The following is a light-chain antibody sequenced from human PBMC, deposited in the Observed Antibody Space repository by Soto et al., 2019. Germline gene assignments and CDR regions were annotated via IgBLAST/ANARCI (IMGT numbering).Light chain of an antibody. V-gene: IGKV3-11*01. Sequence: EIVLTQSPATLSLSPGERATLSCRASQSVDTFLAWYQQKPGRTPRLLIYDTSNWATGIPPSFSGSGSGTDFTLTISRLEPYDFAVYYCQFRSERPPLRYSFGQGTKLEVK. CDR3: QFRSERPPLRYS. CDR2: DTS. J-gene: IGKJ2*01. CDR1: QSVDTF.